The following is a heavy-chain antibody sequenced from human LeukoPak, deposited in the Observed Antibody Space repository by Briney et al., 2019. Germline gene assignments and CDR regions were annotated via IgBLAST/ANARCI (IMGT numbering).Heavy chain of an antibody. CDR1: GFTFSSYS. CDR2: ISSSSSYI. J-gene: IGHJ6*02. Sequence: GGSLRLSCAASGFTFSSYSMNWVRQAPGKGLEWVSSISSSSSYIYYADSVKGRFTISRDNAKSSLYLQMNSLRAEDTAVYYCARDYGSSWRYYYYGMDVWGQGTTVTVSS. D-gene: IGHD6-13*01. V-gene: IGHV3-21*01. CDR3: ARDYGSSWRYYYYGMDV.